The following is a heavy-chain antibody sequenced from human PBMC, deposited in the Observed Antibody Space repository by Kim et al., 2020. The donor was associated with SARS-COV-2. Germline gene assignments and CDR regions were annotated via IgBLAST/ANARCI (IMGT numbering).Heavy chain of an antibody. CDR1: GFTFSSYS. D-gene: IGHD3-10*01. V-gene: IGHV3-48*02. J-gene: IGHJ4*02. Sequence: GGSLRLSCAASGFTFSSYSMNWVRQAPGKGLEWVSYISSSSSTIYYADSVKGRFTISRDNAKNSLYLQMNSLRDEDTAVYYCARRITMVRGVISLGFYWGQGTLVTVSS. CDR2: ISSSSSTI. CDR3: ARRITMVRGVISLGFY.